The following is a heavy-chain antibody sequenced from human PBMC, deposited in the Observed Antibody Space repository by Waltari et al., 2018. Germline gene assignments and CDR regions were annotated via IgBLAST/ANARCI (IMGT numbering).Heavy chain of an antibody. CDR2: IFSSGST. J-gene: IGHJ5*02. V-gene: IGHV4-61*02. D-gene: IGHD1-20*01. CDR1: GASINSGSYY. Sequence: QVQLQESGPGLVKPSETLSLSCSVSGASINSGSYYWTWLRQPAGKGLEWIGHIFSSGSTNYKSSLKSRVTISADTSKSHFSLNLRSVTAADTGLYYCARAEYNWNDAVTFDHWGQGTSVIVS. CDR3: ARAEYNWNDAVTFDH.